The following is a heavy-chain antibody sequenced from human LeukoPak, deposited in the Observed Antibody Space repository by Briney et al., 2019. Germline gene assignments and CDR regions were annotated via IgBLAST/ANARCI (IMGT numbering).Heavy chain of an antibody. J-gene: IGHJ5*02. CDR2: INPSGGGT. D-gene: IGHD2-15*01. V-gene: IGHV1-46*01. Sequence: ASVKVSCKASGYTFTNYFMHWVRQAPGQGLEWMGVINPSGGGTTYAQKFQGRVTMTRDTSTSTVYMELSSLRSEDTAVYYCARVVVAATSNDNPIHWFDPWGQGTLVTVSS. CDR1: GYTFTNYF. CDR3: ARVVVAATSNDNPIHWFDP.